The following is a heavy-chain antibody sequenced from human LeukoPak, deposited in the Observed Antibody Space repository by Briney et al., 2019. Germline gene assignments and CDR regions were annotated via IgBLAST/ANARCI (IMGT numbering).Heavy chain of an antibody. D-gene: IGHD1-26*01. J-gene: IGHJ4*02. V-gene: IGHV1-8*01. CDR2: MNPKSGYT. Sequence: ASVKVSCKASGYTFISYDINRVRQATGQGLEWMGWMNPKSGYTGFAQKFQGRVTMTRDTSISTAYMELSGLRSEDTAVYYCARVTGSIDYWGQGTLVTVS. CDR1: GYTFISYD. CDR3: ARVTGSIDY.